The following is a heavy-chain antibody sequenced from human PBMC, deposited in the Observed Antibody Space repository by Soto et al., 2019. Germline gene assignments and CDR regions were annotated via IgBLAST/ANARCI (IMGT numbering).Heavy chain of an antibody. V-gene: IGHV1-58*01. CDR3: AKAPKGNYYYGMDV. D-gene: IGHD6-13*01. CDR2: IVVGSGNT. Sequence: SVKVSCKASGFTFTSSAVQWVRQARGQRLEWIGWIVVGSGNTNYAQKFQERVTITRDMSTSTAYMELSSLRAEDTAVYYCAKAPKGNYYYGMDVWGQGTSVTVSS. CDR1: GFTFTSSA. J-gene: IGHJ6*02.